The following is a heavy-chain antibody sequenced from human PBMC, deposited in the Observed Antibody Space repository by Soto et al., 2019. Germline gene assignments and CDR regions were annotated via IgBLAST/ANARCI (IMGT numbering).Heavy chain of an antibody. J-gene: IGHJ3*02. CDR3: ARDSPFDAFDI. Sequence: PSETLSLTCTVSGGSISSYYWSWIRQPPGKGLEWIGYIYYSGSTNYNPSLKSRVTISVDTSKNQFSLKLSSVTAADTAVYYCARDSPFDAFDIGGKGTRVTVSS. CDR2: IYYSGST. CDR1: GGSISSYY. V-gene: IGHV4-59*01.